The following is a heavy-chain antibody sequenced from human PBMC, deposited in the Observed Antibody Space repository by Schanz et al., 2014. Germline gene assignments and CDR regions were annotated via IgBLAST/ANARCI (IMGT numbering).Heavy chain of an antibody. CDR2: ISYHGSER. CDR3: ARGSCSNSGCFDAFDV. CDR1: GFSFSDYG. D-gene: IGHD2-2*01. Sequence: QVQLVESGGGVVQPGRSLRLSCAGSGFSFSDYGMHWVRQAPGRGLEWVAVISYHGSERYYADSVKGRFTISRDNSKNTLYLQMNSLGSEDTAVYYCARGSCSNSGCFDAFDVWGQGTMVTVSS. J-gene: IGHJ3*01. V-gene: IGHV3-30*03.